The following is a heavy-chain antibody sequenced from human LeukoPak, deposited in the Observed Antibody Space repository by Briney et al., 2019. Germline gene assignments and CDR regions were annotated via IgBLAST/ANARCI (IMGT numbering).Heavy chain of an antibody. J-gene: IGHJ6*03. V-gene: IGHV1-8*01. Sequence: ASVKVSCKASGYTFTSYDINWVRQATGQGPEWMGWMNPNSGNTDYAQKFQGRVTMTRNTSISTAYMELSSLRSEDTAVYYCARATGGTIFGVVIGHYYYYMDVWGKGTTVTVSS. CDR3: ARATGGTIFGVVIGHYYYYMDV. CDR1: GYTFTSYD. CDR2: MNPNSGNT. D-gene: IGHD3-3*01.